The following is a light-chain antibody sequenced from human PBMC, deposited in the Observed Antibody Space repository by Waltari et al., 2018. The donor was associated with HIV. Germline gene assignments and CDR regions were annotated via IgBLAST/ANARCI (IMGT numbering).Light chain of an antibody. CDR1: SGHTTYA. CDR3: QTWGTGIGV. CDR2: INSDGSH. V-gene: IGLV4-69*02. J-gene: IGLJ2*01. Sequence: QPMLTQAPSASGSLGASVNLTCTLSSGHTTYAIPWHQQQPQKGPRYLMKINSDGSHAKGDGIPARFSGSSSGPDRYLTISSLQSEDEADYYCQTWGTGIGVFGGGTKLIVI.